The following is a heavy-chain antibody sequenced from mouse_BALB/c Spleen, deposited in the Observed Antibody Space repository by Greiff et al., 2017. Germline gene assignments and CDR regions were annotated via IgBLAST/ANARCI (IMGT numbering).Heavy chain of an antibody. D-gene: IGHD2-3*01. Sequence: QVQLQQPGAELVMPGASVKMSCKASGYTFTDYWMHWVKQRPGQGLEWIGAIDTSDSYTSYNQKFKGKATLTVDESSSTAYMQLSSLTSEDSAVYYCARPDGYPPYYFDHWGQGTTLTVSS. V-gene: IGHV1-69*01. J-gene: IGHJ2*01. CDR1: GYTFTDYW. CDR3: ARPDGYPPYYFDH. CDR2: IDTSDSYT.